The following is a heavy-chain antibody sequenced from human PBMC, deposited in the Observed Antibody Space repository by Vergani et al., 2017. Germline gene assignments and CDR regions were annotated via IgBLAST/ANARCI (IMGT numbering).Heavy chain of an antibody. J-gene: IGHJ4*02. CDR3: ARRSGIVYDIFSGTQYFFDF. CDR1: GGSISSGGYY. D-gene: IGHD3-9*01. V-gene: IGHV4-31*11. Sequence: QVQLQESGPGLVKPSQTLSLTCAVSGGSISSGGYYWSWIRPHPGKGLEWIGYIYYSGSTYYNPSLKSRVTISVDTSKNQFSLKLSSVTAADTAVYYCARRSGIVYDIFSGTQYFFDFWGQGTLVTVSS. CDR2: IYYSGST.